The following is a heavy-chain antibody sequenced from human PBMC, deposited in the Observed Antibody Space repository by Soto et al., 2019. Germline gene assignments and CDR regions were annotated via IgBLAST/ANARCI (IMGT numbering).Heavy chain of an antibody. V-gene: IGHV3-23*01. Sequence: LRLSCAASGFTFSSYAMSWVRQAPGKGLEWVSIMSGSGRTTFYADSVKGRFTISRADSNNTVYLQMNSLRDEDTALYYCARGTGGSSAWRPLDRWGQGTLVTVPQ. CDR2: MSGSGRTT. CDR1: GFTFSSYA. CDR3: ARGTGGSSAWRPLDR. D-gene: IGHD6-19*01. J-gene: IGHJ5*02.